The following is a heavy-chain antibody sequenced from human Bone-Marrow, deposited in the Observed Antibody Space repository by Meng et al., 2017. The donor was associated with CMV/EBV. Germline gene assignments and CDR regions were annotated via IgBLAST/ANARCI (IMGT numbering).Heavy chain of an antibody. CDR1: GGSISSSSYY. CDR3: ARVPGLAAAGYYYYYGMDV. CDR2: INYSGST. Sequence: SETLSLTCTVSGGSISSSSYYWGWIRQPPGKGLEWIGSINYSGSTYYNPSLKSRVTISADTSKNQFSLKLSSVTAADTAVYYCARVPGLAAAGYYYYYGMDVWGQGTTVTVSS. D-gene: IGHD6-13*01. J-gene: IGHJ6*02. V-gene: IGHV4-39*07.